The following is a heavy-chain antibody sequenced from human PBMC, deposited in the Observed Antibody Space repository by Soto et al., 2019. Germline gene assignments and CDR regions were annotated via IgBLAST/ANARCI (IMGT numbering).Heavy chain of an antibody. CDR2: TYYRSKWYN. Sequence: SQTLSLTCAISGDSVSSNSAAWNWIRQSPSRGLEWLGRTYYRSKWYNDYAVSMKSRITINPDTSKNQFSLKLNSVTPADTAVYYCASIVSNWNYGGAIYYYYMDVWGKGTTVTVSS. D-gene: IGHD1-7*01. V-gene: IGHV6-1*01. CDR3: ASIVSNWNYGGAIYYYYMDV. J-gene: IGHJ6*03. CDR1: GDSVSSNSAA.